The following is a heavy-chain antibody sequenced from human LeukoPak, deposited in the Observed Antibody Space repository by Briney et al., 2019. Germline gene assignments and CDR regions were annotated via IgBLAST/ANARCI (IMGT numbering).Heavy chain of an antibody. CDR1: GYRFTSYW. CDR2: IYPGDSDT. J-gene: IGHJ6*03. Sequence: GESLKISCKGSGYRFTSYWIGWVRQMPGKGLEWMGIIYPGDSDTRYSPSFQGQVTISTDKSISTAYLQWSSLKASDTAMYYCARLKYDILTGHYYYYMDVWGKGTTVTVSS. V-gene: IGHV5-51*01. D-gene: IGHD3-9*01. CDR3: ARLKYDILTGHYYYYMDV.